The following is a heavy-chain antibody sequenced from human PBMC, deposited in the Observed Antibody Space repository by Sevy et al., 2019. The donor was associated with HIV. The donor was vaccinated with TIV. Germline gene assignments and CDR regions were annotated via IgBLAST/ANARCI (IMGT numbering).Heavy chain of an antibody. CDR1: GFTFSDYY. J-gene: IGHJ4*02. CDR3: ARDLGIAARGYVDY. CDR2: ISSSGSTI. V-gene: IGHV3-11*01. Sequence: GGSLRLSCAASGFTFSDYYMSWIRQAPGKGLEWVSYISSSGSTIYYADSVKGRFTIPRDNAKNSLYLQMNSLGAEDTAVYYCARDLGIAARGYVDYWGQGTLVTVSS. D-gene: IGHD6-6*01.